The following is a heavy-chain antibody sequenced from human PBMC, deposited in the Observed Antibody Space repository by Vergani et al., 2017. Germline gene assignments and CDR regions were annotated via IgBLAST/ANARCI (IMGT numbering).Heavy chain of an antibody. J-gene: IGHJ4*02. Sequence: QVQLVQSGAEVKKPGASVKVSCKASGYTFTSYYMHWVRQAPGQGLEWMGWMNPNSGNTGYAQKFQGRVTMTRNTSISTAYMELSSLRSEDTAVYYCARVSTYGDSIWYWGQGTLVTVSS. CDR1: GYTFTSYY. V-gene: IGHV1-8*02. D-gene: IGHD4-17*01. CDR2: MNPNSGNT. CDR3: ARVSTYGDSIWY.